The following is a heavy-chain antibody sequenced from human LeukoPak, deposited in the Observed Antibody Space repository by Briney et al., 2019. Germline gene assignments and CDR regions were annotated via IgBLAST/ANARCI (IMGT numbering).Heavy chain of an antibody. CDR2: IIPILGIA. CDR1: GGTFSSYA. CDR3: ARDGVDYYDSSGYYYFDY. Sequence: ASVKVSCKASGGTFSSYAISWVRQAPGQGLEWMGRIIPILGIANYAQKFQGRVTITADKSTSTAYMELSSLRSEDTAVYYCARDGVDYYDSSGYYYFDYWGQGTLVTVSS. J-gene: IGHJ4*02. D-gene: IGHD3-22*01. V-gene: IGHV1-69*04.